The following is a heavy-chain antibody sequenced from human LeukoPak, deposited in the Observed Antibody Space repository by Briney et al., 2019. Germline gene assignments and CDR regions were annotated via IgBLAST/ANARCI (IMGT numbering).Heavy chain of an antibody. CDR2: IIGSGRTT. V-gene: IGHV3-23*01. J-gene: IGHJ4*02. D-gene: IGHD1-26*01. Sequence: AGGSLRLSCEASGFTFISYFMSWVRQAPGQGLEWVASIIGSGRTTKYADAVKGRFTISRDNSKNSLYLQMSSLIVDDTAVYYCVREGRGIVGASAYWGRGTLVAVSS. CDR3: VREGRGIVGASAY. CDR1: GFTFISYF.